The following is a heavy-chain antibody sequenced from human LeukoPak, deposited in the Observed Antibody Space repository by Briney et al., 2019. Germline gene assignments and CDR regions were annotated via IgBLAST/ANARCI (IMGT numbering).Heavy chain of an antibody. Sequence: SVKVSCKASGGTFSSYAISWVRQAPGQGLEWMGRIIPIFGAANYAQKFQGRVTITTDESTSTAYMELSSLRSEDTAVYYCARDYGDFTSLDYWGQGTLVTVSS. CDR2: IIPIFGAA. V-gene: IGHV1-69*05. CDR3: ARDYGDFTSLDY. CDR1: GGTFSSYA. D-gene: IGHD4-17*01. J-gene: IGHJ4*02.